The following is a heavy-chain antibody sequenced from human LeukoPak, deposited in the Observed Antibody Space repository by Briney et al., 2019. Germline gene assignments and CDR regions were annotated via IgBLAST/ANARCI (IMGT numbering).Heavy chain of an antibody. J-gene: IGHJ4*02. D-gene: IGHD1-7*01. CDR2: TYSGGST. CDR1: GFTVSSNY. CDR3: ARDSGWNYVDLEY. Sequence: PGGSLRLSCAASGFTVSSNYMSWVRQAPREVLEWVSVTYSGGSTYYADSVKGRFTISRDNSKNTVYLQMNNLRAEDTAVYYCARDSGWNYVDLEYWGQGTLVTVSS. V-gene: IGHV3-66*01.